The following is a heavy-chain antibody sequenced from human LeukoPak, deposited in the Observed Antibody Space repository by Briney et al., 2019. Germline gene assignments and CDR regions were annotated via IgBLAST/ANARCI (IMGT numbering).Heavy chain of an antibody. J-gene: IGHJ4*02. Sequence: ASVKVSCKVSGYTLTELSMHWVRQAPGKGLEWMGGFDPEDGETIYAQKFQGRVTMTEDTSTDTAYMELSSLSSEDTAVYYCATTPRGGSYYFDYWGQGTLVTVSS. D-gene: IGHD1-26*01. CDR2: FDPEDGET. CDR1: GYTLTELS. CDR3: ATTPRGGSYYFDY. V-gene: IGHV1-24*01.